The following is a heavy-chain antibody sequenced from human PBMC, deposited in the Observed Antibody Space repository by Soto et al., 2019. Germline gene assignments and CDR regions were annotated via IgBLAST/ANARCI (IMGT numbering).Heavy chain of an antibody. V-gene: IGHV5-10-1*01. CDR3: ARHVVVEEEGILLPTFYYYGMDV. D-gene: IGHD2-15*01. Sequence: PGESLKISCKGSGYSFTSYWISWVRQMPGKGLEWMGRIDPSDSYTNYSPSFQGHVTISADKSISTAYLQWSSLKASDTAMYYCARHVVVEEEGILLPTFYYYGMDVWGQGATVTVSS. J-gene: IGHJ6*02. CDR2: IDPSDSYT. CDR1: GYSFTSYW.